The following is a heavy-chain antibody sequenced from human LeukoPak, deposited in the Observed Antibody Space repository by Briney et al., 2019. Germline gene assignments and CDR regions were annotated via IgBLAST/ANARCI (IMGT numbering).Heavy chain of an antibody. D-gene: IGHD4-11*01. J-gene: IGHJ4*02. V-gene: IGHV1-18*01. CDR3: ARDPDGSTDFDY. CDR1: GYTFKTYG. Sequence: ASVKVSCKASGYTFKTYGISWVRQAPGQGLEWMGWINPYNGNTNHAQKFRGRITMTTDTSTSTAYMELRSLRSDDTAVYYCARDPDGSTDFDYWGQGTLVTVSS. CDR2: INPYNGNT.